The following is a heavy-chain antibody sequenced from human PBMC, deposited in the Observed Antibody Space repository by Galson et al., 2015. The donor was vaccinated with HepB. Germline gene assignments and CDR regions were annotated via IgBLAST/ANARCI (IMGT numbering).Heavy chain of an antibody. J-gene: IGHJ4*03. Sequence: SLRLSCAASGFTLRTYVMSWVRQAPGKGLEWVSGIGVAGDTYYIDPVKGRFTMSRDTSKNTLYLQMDSLRAEDTAIYYCAKSTNLYDSSGYHSDRYFGNWGHGTLVTVSS. CDR2: IGVAGDT. CDR1: GFTLRTYV. D-gene: IGHD3-22*01. CDR3: AKSTNLYDSSGYHSDRYFGN. V-gene: IGHV3-23*01.